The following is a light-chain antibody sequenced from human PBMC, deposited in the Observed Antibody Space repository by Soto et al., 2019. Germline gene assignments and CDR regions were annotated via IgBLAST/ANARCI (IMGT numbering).Light chain of an antibody. V-gene: IGKV1-17*01. J-gene: IGKJ1*01. CDR3: LQHNSYPRT. Sequence: DIQMTQSPSSLSASVGDRVTITCRASQDIRSDLAWYQQKAGKAPKRLIHTASSLQSGVPSRFSGSGSGTEFTLTISSLQPEDFATYYCLQHNSYPRTFGQGTKVEIK. CDR2: TAS. CDR1: QDIRSD.